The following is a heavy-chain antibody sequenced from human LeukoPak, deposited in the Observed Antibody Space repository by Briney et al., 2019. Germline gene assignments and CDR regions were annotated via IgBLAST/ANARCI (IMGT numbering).Heavy chain of an antibody. V-gene: IGHV4-59*01. Sequence: PSETLSLTCTVSGGSISSYYWSWIRQPPGKGLEWIGYIYYSGSTNYNPSLKSRVTISVDTSKNQFSLKLSSVTAADTAVYYCAREKLSAGTTVDYWGQGILVTVSS. CDR3: AREKLSAGTTVDY. J-gene: IGHJ4*02. CDR1: GGSISSYY. CDR2: IYYSGST. D-gene: IGHD6-13*01.